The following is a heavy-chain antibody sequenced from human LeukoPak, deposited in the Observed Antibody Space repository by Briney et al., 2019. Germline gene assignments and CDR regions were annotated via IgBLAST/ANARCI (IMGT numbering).Heavy chain of an antibody. CDR1: GGTFSRLA. V-gene: IGHV1-69*06. J-gene: IGHJ4*02. CDR3: ASPTSYLAGTVLHFDF. D-gene: IGHD6-19*01. Sequence: ASVQVSCKASGGTFSRLAISWVRQAPGLGLEWMGRIVPSFGTTNYAQNFQGRVTIAADKSTGTAYMELSSLKSEDTAIYFCASPTSYLAGTVLHFDFWGQGTLVTVSS. CDR2: IVPSFGTT.